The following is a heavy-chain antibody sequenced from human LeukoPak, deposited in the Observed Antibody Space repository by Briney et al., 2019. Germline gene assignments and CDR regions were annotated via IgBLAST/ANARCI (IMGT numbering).Heavy chain of an antibody. CDR1: GYTFSSYY. Sequence: ASVTLSCKASGYTFSSYYIQWVRQAPGQGLEWMGLLNPSRGTTAYAPKFQGRVTMTRDTSSNTVYMELRGLRSDDTAIYYCARDATRGIGGSYDLDFWGQGSLVTVSS. D-gene: IGHD3-16*01. V-gene: IGHV1-46*01. CDR3: ARDATRGIGGSYDLDF. J-gene: IGHJ4*02. CDR2: LNPSRGTT.